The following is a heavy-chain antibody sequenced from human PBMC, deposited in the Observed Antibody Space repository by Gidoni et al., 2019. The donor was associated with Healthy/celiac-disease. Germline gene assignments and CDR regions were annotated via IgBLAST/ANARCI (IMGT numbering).Heavy chain of an antibody. CDR1: GGSFSGYY. Sequence: QVQLQQWGAGLLKPSETLSLTCAVYGGSFSGYYWSWIRQPPGKGLEWIGEINHSGSTNYNPSLKSRVTISVDTSKNQFSLKLSSVTAADTAVYYCARGLPSSWLVRGWFDPWGQGTLVTVSS. CDR2: INHSGST. D-gene: IGHD6-19*01. V-gene: IGHV4-34*01. CDR3: ARGLPSSWLVRGWFDP. J-gene: IGHJ5*02.